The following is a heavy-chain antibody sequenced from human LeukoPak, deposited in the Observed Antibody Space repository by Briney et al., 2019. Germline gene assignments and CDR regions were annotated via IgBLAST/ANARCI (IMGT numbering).Heavy chain of an antibody. J-gene: IGHJ4*02. Sequence: GGSLRLSCAASGFTFSSYEMNWVRQAPGKGLEWVSYISSSGSTIYYADSVKGRFTISRDNAKSSLYPQMNSLRAEDTAVYYCAELGITMIGGVWGQGSLVTVSS. CDR3: AELGITMIGGV. D-gene: IGHD3-10*02. CDR2: ISSSGSTI. V-gene: IGHV3-48*03. CDR1: GFTFSSYE.